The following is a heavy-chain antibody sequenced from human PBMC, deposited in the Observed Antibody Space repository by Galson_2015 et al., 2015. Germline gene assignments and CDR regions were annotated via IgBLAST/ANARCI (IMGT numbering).Heavy chain of an antibody. CDR3: ARAPSVDGYNSVGADY. J-gene: IGHJ4*02. V-gene: IGHV3-33*01. Sequence: SLRLSCAASGFTFSSYGMHWVRQAPGKGLEWVAVIWFDGSNKYYADSVKGRFTISRDNSKNTLYLQMNSLRAEDTAVYYCARAPSVDGYNSVGADYWGQGTLVTVSS. D-gene: IGHD5-24*01. CDR1: GFTFSSYG. CDR2: IWFDGSNK.